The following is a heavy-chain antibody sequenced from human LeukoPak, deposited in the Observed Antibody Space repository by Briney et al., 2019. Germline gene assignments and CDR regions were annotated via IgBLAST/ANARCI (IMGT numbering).Heavy chain of an antibody. Sequence: ASVKVSHKASGYTFTSHALHWVRQAPGQRLEWMGWINAGNGNTKYSQKSQGRVTITTDTSASTAYMELSSLRSEDTAVYFCARCGVLGDFDYWGQGTLVAVSS. J-gene: IGHJ4*02. V-gene: IGHV1-3*01. CDR2: INAGNGNT. D-gene: IGHD3-10*02. CDR3: ARCGVLGDFDY. CDR1: GYTFTSHA.